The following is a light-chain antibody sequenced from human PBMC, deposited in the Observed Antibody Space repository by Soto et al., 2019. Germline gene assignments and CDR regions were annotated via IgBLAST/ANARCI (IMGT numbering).Light chain of an antibody. V-gene: IGKV1-17*01. CDR1: QDIRID. Sequence: DIQMTQSPSSLSASVGDRVTITCRASQDIRIDLGWFQQKPGKAPKRLIYAASSVQSGVPSRFSGSGSGTEFTLTISSLQPEDFATYYCLQHNNYPPTCGQGTKVEI. CDR3: LQHNNYPPT. CDR2: AAS. J-gene: IGKJ1*01.